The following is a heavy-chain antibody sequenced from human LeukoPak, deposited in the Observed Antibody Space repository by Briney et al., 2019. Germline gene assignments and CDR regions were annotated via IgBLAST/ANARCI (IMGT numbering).Heavy chain of an antibody. Sequence: SETLSLTCAVSGGSISSSNWWSWVRQPPGKGLELIGEIYHSGSTNYNPSLKSRVTISVDTSKNQVSLKLSSVTAADTAVYYCARAPFRDSYYYDSSSDPWGQGTLVTVSS. CDR1: GGSISSSNW. D-gene: IGHD3-22*01. CDR2: IYHSGST. V-gene: IGHV4-4*02. J-gene: IGHJ5*02. CDR3: ARAPFRDSYYYDSSSDP.